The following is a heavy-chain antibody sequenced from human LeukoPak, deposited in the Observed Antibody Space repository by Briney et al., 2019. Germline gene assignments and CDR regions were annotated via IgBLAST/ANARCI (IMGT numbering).Heavy chain of an antibody. CDR1: GGTFSSYA. CDR3: AREGYCTNGVCYTGHYFDY. CDR2: IIPIFGTA. Sequence: ASVKVSCKASGGTFSSYAISWVRQAPGQGLEWMGRIIPIFGTANYAQKFQGRVTITTDESTSTAYTELSSLRSEDTAVYYCAREGYCTNGVCYTGHYFDYWGQGTLVTVSS. D-gene: IGHD2-8*01. J-gene: IGHJ4*02. V-gene: IGHV1-69*05.